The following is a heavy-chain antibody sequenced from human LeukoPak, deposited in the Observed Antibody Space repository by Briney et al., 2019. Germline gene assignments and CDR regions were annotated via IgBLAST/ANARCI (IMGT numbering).Heavy chain of an antibody. Sequence: SETLSLTCNVSGASVSSGSYYWSWIRQPPGKELEWIGYIYYSGSTNYNPSLKSRVTISVDTSKNQFSLKLSSVTAADTAVYYCARVLIAAAGTPGAFDIWGQGTMVTVSS. J-gene: IGHJ3*02. D-gene: IGHD6-13*01. CDR3: ARVLIAAAGTPGAFDI. CDR2: IYYSGST. V-gene: IGHV4-61*01. CDR1: GASVSSGSYY.